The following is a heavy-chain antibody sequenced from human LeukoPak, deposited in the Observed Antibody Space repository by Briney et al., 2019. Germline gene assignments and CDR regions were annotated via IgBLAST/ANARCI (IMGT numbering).Heavy chain of an antibody. CDR3: ARDSGQWELLFDY. J-gene: IGHJ4*02. CDR1: GGSISSHY. Sequence: PSETLSLTCTVSGGSISSHYWSWIRQPPGKGLEGIGYIYYSGSTNYNPSLKSRVTMSVDTSKNQFSLKLSSVTAADTAVYYCARDSGQWELLFDYWGQGTLVTVSS. V-gene: IGHV4-59*11. D-gene: IGHD1-26*01. CDR2: IYYSGST.